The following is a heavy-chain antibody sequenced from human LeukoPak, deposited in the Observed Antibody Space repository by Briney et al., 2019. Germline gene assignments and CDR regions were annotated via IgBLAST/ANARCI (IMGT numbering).Heavy chain of an antibody. J-gene: IGHJ6*02. V-gene: IGHV3-21*01. CDR1: GFTFSSYS. Sequence: GGSLRLSCAASGFTFSSYSMNWVRQAPGKGLEWVSSISSSSSYIYYADSVKGRFTISRDNAKNSLYLQMNSLRAEDTAVYYCARDGTVTIPDYYHYYGMDVWGQGTTVTVSS. CDR3: ARDGTVTIPDYYHYYGMDV. D-gene: IGHD4-17*01. CDR2: ISSSSSYI.